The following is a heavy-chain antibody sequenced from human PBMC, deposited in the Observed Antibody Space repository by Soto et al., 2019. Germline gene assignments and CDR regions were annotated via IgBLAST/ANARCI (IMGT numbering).Heavy chain of an antibody. CDR2: ISAYNGNT. CDR1: GYTFTSYG. J-gene: IGHJ5*02. CDR3: ARDSTYKQWLHP. Sequence: GASVKVSCTDSGYTFTSYGISWVRQAPGQGLEWMGWISAYNGNTNYAQKLQGRVTMTTDTSTSTAYMELRSLRSDDTAVYYCARDSTYKQWLHPWGQGTLVTVSS. V-gene: IGHV1-18*01. D-gene: IGHD6-19*01.